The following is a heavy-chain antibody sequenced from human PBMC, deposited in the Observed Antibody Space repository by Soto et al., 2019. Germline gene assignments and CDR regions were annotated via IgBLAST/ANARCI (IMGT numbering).Heavy chain of an antibody. Sequence: TSETLSLTCTVSGGSISSYYWSWIRQPPGKGLEWIGYIYYSGSTNYNPSLKSRVTISVDTSKNQFSLKLSSVTAADTAVYYCARGTTVTQSFDYWGQGTLVTVS. CDR2: IYYSGST. V-gene: IGHV4-59*01. J-gene: IGHJ4*02. CDR3: ARGTTVTQSFDY. D-gene: IGHD4-17*01. CDR1: GGSISSYY.